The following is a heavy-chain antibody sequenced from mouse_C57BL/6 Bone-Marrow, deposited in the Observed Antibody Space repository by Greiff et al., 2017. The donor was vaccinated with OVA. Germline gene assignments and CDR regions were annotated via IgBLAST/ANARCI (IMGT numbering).Heavy chain of an antibody. CDR2: FYPGSGSI. V-gene: IGHV1-62-2*01. J-gene: IGHJ3*01. CDR3: ARHEVMPSITTVVPFAY. CDR1: GYTFTEYT. D-gene: IGHD1-1*01. Sequence: QVQLQQSGAELVKPGASVKLSCKASGYTFTEYTIHWVKQRSGQGLEWIGWFYPGSGSIKYDEKFKDKATLTADKSSSTVYMELSRLTSEDSAVYFCARHEVMPSITTVVPFAYWGQGTLVTVSA.